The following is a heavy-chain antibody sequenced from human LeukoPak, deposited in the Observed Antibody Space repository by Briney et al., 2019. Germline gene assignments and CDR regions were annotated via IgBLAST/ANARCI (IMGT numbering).Heavy chain of an antibody. J-gene: IGHJ4*02. CDR2: IYYSGST. Sequence: PSETLSLTCTVSGGSISSSSYYWGWIRQPPGKGLEWIGSIYYSGSTYYNPSLKSRVTTSVDTSKNQFSLKLSSVTAADTAVYYCAKGIDSSGYWADYWGQGTLVTVSS. V-gene: IGHV4-39*01. CDR3: AKGIDSSGYWADY. CDR1: GGSISSSSYY. D-gene: IGHD3-22*01.